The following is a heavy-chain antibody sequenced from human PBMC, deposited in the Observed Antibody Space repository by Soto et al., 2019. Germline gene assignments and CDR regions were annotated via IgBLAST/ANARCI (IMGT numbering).Heavy chain of an antibody. CDR2: VNPNTGGT. D-gene: IGHD6-6*01. V-gene: IGHV1-2*02. J-gene: IGHJ4*02. CDR1: GYTFTGSY. Sequence: QVQLVQSGAEVKKPGASVKVSCKASGYTFTGSYMHWVRQAPGQGLEWMGWVNPNTGGTNYAQKFQGRVTMPRDTSISTAYMELSRLSSDDTAVFYCARGGYSSSSPSDYWGQGTLVTVSS. CDR3: ARGGYSSSSPSDY.